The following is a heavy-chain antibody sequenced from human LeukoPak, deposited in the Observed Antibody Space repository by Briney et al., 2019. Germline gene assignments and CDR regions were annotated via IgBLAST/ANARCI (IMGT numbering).Heavy chain of an antibody. Sequence: GGSLRLSCAASGFSFSNYGMHWVRQAPGKGLEWVAFIRFDGTNKFYADSVKGRFTISRDNAKNSLYLQMNSLRAEDTAVYYCARVDTAMGHFDYWGQGTLVTVSS. D-gene: IGHD5-18*01. CDR2: IRFDGTNK. CDR1: GFSFSNYG. CDR3: ARVDTAMGHFDY. V-gene: IGHV3-30*02. J-gene: IGHJ4*02.